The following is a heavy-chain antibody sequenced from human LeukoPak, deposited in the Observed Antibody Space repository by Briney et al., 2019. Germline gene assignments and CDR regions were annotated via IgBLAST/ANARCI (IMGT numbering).Heavy chain of an antibody. CDR1: GGSISSGSYY. CDR2: IYTSGST. J-gene: IGHJ6*02. D-gene: IGHD3-3*01. Sequence: SQTLSLTCTGSGGSISSGSYYWSWIRQPAGKGLEWIGRIYTSGSTNYNPSLKSRVTISVDTSKNQFSLKLSSVTAADTAVYYCARTYYDFWSGYYSASTTNYGMDVWGQGTTVTVSS. V-gene: IGHV4-61*02. CDR3: ARTYYDFWSGYYSASTTNYGMDV.